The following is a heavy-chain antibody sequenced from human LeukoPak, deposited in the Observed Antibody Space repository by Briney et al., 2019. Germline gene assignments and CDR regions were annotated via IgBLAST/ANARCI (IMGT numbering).Heavy chain of an antibody. J-gene: IGHJ4*02. CDR1: GGSFSGYY. Sequence: SETLSLTCAVYGGSFSGYYWSWIRQPPGKGLEWIGEINHSGSTNYNPSLKSRVTIPVDTSKNQFSLKLNSVTAADTAVYYCARSDGSSWYSLHEYWGQGTLVTVSS. CDR3: ARSDGSSWYSLHEY. V-gene: IGHV4-34*01. CDR2: INHSGST. D-gene: IGHD6-13*01.